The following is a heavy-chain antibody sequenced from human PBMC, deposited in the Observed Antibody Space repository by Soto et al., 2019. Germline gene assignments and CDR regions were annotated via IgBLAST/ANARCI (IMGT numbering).Heavy chain of an antibody. V-gene: IGHV5-51*01. J-gene: IGHJ6*02. CDR3: TTTLEGAFHPHYYGMDF. D-gene: IGHD1-26*01. Sequence: PGESLKISCQGSGYSFTTYWIGWVRQMPGKGLEWMGIIYPGDSDAKYSPSFQGQVTFSADKSISTAYLQWSSLKASDTAMYYCTTTLEGAFHPHYYGMDFWGQGTTVTVSS. CDR1: GYSFTTYW. CDR2: IYPGDSDA.